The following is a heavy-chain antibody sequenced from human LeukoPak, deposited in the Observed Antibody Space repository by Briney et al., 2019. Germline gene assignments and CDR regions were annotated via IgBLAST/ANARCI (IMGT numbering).Heavy chain of an antibody. CDR1: GFTFSSYS. D-gene: IGHD2-21*02. Sequence: GGSLRLSCAASGFTFSSYSMNWVRQAPGKGLEWVPSISSSSSYIYYADSVKGRFTISRDNAKNSLYLQMNSLRAEDTAVYYCARTPTPYCGGDCYDFDYWGQGALVTVSS. J-gene: IGHJ4*02. CDR2: ISSSSSYI. CDR3: ARTPTPYCGGDCYDFDY. V-gene: IGHV3-21*01.